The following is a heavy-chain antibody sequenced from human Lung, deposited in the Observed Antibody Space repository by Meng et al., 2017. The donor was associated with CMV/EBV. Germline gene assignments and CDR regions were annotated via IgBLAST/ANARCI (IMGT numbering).Heavy chain of an antibody. Sequence: EEQLLESGGCSVQPVGSLGLSWVASGFTFRSYSMTWVSQAPGKGLEWVSATSTTGSDTYYTGYVQGRFTTSRDNCENTLFLQMNSLRVADMAVYYCARNKEPFDYWGQGALVTVSS. J-gene: IGHJ4*02. D-gene: IGHD1/OR15-1a*01. CDR2: TSTTGSDT. V-gene: IGHV3-23*01. CDR3: ARNKEPFDY. CDR1: GFTFRSYS.